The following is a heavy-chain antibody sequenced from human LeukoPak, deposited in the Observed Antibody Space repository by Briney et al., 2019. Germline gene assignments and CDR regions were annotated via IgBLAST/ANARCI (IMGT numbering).Heavy chain of an antibody. CDR3: ARGYCSGGSCYSSYYYSYMDV. CDR1: GGSISSSSYY. Sequence: SETLSLTCTVSGGSISSSSYYWGWIRQPPGKGLEWIGRINYSGSTYYNPSLKSRVTISVDRSKNQFSLKLSSVTAADTAVYYCARGYCSGGSCYSSYYYSYMDVWGKGTTVTVSS. J-gene: IGHJ6*03. CDR2: INYSGST. D-gene: IGHD2-15*01. V-gene: IGHV4-39*07.